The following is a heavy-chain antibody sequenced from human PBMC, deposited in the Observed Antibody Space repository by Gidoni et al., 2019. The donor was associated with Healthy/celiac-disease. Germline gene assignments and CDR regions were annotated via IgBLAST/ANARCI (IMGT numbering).Heavy chain of an antibody. V-gene: IGHV4-39*01. CDR2: IYYSGST. CDR1: GGSIRSRRYY. CDR3: ARHRTTVVTLLWFDP. D-gene: IGHD4-17*01. J-gene: IGHJ5*02. Sequence: QLQLQESGPGLVKPSETLSLTCTVSGGSIRSRRYYWGWIRQPPGKGLEWIGSIYYSGSTYYNPSLKSRVTISVDTSKNQFSLKLSSVTAADTAVYYCARHRTTVVTLLWFDPWGQGTLVTVSS.